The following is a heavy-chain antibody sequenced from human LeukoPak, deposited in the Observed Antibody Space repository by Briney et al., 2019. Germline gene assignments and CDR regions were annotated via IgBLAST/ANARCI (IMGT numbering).Heavy chain of an antibody. V-gene: IGHV3-30*18. D-gene: IGHD4-17*01. CDR3: AKGTIITVTPPVH. Sequence: GGSLRLSCAASGFTFSTYGMHWVRQAPGKGLEWVAVISYDGSSKYYADSIKGRFIISRDNSNDTLYLQMNSLRVEDTAVYYCAKGTIITVTPPVHWGQGTLVTVSS. J-gene: IGHJ4*02. CDR2: ISYDGSSK. CDR1: GFTFSTYG.